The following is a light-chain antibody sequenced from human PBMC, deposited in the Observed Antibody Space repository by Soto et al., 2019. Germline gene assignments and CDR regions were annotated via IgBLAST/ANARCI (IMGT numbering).Light chain of an antibody. CDR3: QQYNNWPRT. CDR2: GAS. V-gene: IGKV3-15*01. Sequence: EIGMTQSPSTLSVSPGERATLHCRASQSVSSKLAWYQQKPGQAPRLLIYGASTRDTGIPARFSGSGSGTEFTLTISSLQSEDFAVYYCQQYNNWPRTFGQGTRWIS. CDR1: QSVSSK. J-gene: IGKJ1*01.